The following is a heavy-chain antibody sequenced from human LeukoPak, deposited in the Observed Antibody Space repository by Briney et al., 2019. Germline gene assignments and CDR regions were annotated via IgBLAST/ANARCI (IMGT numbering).Heavy chain of an antibody. CDR2: MYYTGST. V-gene: IGHV4-39*07. Sequence: SETLSLTCTVSGGSISSGSYYWGWIRQPPGKGLEWIGSMYYTGSTYYNPSLKSRVTISLDTSKNQYSLKLNSVTAADTAVYYCARGAFDLWGQGTMVTVSS. CDR1: GGSISSGSYY. CDR3: ARGAFDL. J-gene: IGHJ3*01.